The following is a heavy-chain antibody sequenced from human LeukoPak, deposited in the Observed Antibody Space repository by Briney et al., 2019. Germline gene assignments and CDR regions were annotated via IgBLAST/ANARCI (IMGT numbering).Heavy chain of an antibody. CDR3: ARGEAAGSPYYYYYMDV. J-gene: IGHJ6*03. D-gene: IGHD6-13*01. Sequence: PSETLSLTCTVSGGSISSGSYYWSWIRQPAGKGLEWIGRIYTSGSTNYNPSLKSRVTISVDTSKNQFSLKLSSVTAADTAVYYCARGEAAGSPYYYYYMDVWGKGTTVTVSS. CDR1: GGSISSGSYY. V-gene: IGHV4-61*02. CDR2: IYTSGST.